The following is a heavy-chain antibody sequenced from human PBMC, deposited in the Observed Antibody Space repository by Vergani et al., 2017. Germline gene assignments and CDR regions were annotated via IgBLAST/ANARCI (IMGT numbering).Heavy chain of an antibody. CDR2: ISSSSSYT. J-gene: IGHJ1*01. D-gene: IGHD6-19*01. Sequence: QVQLVESGGGLVKPGGSLRLSCAASGFTFSDYYMSWIRQAPGKGLEWVSYISSSSSYTNYADSVKGRFTISRDNAKNSLSLQMNSLRAEDTAVYYCARDRRVADEYFQHWGQGTLVTGSS. CDR3: ARDRRVADEYFQH. CDR1: GFTFSDYY. V-gene: IGHV3-11*05.